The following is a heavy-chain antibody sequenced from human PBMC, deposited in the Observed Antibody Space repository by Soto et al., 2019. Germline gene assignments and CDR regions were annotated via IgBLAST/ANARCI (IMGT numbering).Heavy chain of an antibody. J-gene: IGHJ3*02. Sequence: EVQLVESGGGLVKPGGSLRLSCAASGFTFSSYSMNWFRQAPGKGLEWVSSISSSSSYIYYADSVKGRLTISRDNAKNSLYLQMNSLRAEDTAVYYCARKSSSSWYLGAFDIWGQGTMVTVSS. V-gene: IGHV3-21*01. D-gene: IGHD6-13*01. CDR3: ARKSSSSWYLGAFDI. CDR2: ISSSSSYI. CDR1: GFTFSSYS.